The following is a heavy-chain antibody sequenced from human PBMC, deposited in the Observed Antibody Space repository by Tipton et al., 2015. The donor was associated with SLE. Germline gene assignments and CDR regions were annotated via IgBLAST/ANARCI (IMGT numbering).Heavy chain of an antibody. J-gene: IGHJ4*02. CDR3: ARVSLFFECPGPDY. CDR1: GYTFSSYG. D-gene: IGHD3-3*01. Sequence: QLVQSGAEVKKPGASVRVSCKASGYTFSSYGISWVRQAPGQGLEWMGWISAYNGNAYHAQNLQGRVTMTRDTSTSTAYMELRSLSSVDSAVDFWARVSLFFECPGPDYWVQGTLITVPS. V-gene: IGHV1-18*01. CDR2: ISAYNGNA.